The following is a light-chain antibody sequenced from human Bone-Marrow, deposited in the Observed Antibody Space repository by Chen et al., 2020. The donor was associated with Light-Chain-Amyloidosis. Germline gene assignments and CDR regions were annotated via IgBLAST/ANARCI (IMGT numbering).Light chain of an antibody. Sequence: QSALTQPATVSGSPGQSITISFTGTSGDVGTYNSVYWYQQHPGKAPKVLIYAVSNRPSGVSNRFSGSKSGNTASLTISGLQAEDEADYYCSSCTSSSSYVFGPGTKVTVL. CDR1: SGDVGTYNS. CDR3: SSCTSSSSYV. CDR2: AVS. V-gene: IGLV2-14*01. J-gene: IGLJ1*01.